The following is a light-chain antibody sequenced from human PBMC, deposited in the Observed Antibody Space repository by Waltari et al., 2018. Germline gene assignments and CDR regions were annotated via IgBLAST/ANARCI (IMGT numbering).Light chain of an antibody. CDR3: ASRDPTANSVA. Sequence: SSELTQDPGVSVALGKTFTSTCQGNSLRTSYATWYQLKPGQAPVLVIHGKDKRPSGIPDRFAGSSSGTTSSLTITGAQAEDEADYYCASRDPTANSVAFGGGTKLTFL. CDR1: SLRTSY. V-gene: IGLV3-19*01. J-gene: IGLJ2*01. CDR2: GKD.